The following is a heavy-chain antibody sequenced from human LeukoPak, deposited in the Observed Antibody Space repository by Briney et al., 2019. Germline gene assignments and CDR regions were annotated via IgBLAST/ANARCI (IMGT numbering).Heavy chain of an antibody. V-gene: IGHV4-31*03. D-gene: IGHD6-6*01. Sequence: SQTLSLTCTVSGGSISSGGYYWSWIRQHPGKGLEWIGYIYYSGSTYYNPSLKSRVTISVDTSKNQFSLKLSSVTAADTAVYYCAREKGVPDAYSSSFGGYYFDYWGQGTLVTVSS. CDR3: AREKGVPDAYSSSFGGYYFDY. CDR1: GGSISSGGYY. CDR2: IYYSGST. J-gene: IGHJ4*02.